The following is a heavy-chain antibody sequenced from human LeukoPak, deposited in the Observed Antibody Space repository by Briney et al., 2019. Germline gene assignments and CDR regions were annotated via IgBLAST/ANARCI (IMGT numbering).Heavy chain of an antibody. Sequence: GGSLRLSCAASGFTFSSYAMSWVRQAPGKGLEWVSAISGSGGSTYYADSVKGRFTISRDNSKNTLYLQMNSLRAEDTAVYYCAKDELSGSDSNWSDPWGQGTLVTVSS. D-gene: IGHD1-26*01. CDR1: GFTFSSYA. CDR3: AKDELSGSDSNWSDP. J-gene: IGHJ5*02. CDR2: ISGSGGST. V-gene: IGHV3-23*01.